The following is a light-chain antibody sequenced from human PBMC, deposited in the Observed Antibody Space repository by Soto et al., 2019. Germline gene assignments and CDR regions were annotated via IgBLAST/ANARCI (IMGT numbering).Light chain of an antibody. V-gene: IGLV2-11*01. Sequence: QSALTQPRSVSGSPGQSVTISCTGTSSDIGGYNYVSWYQQHPGKVPKLMIYDVSKRPSGVPDRFSGSKSGTTASLTISGLQAEDEADYYCCSYGGSSTFVVFGGGTKLTVL. CDR1: SSDIGGYNY. CDR3: CSYGGSSTFVV. CDR2: DVS. J-gene: IGLJ2*01.